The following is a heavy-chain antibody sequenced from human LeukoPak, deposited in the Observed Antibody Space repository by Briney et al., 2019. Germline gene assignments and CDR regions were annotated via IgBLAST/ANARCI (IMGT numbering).Heavy chain of an antibody. V-gene: IGHV1-46*01. CDR3: AGGEGVLFDY. Sequence: GASVKVSCNASGYTFTSYYMHWVRQAPAQGLEWMGIINPSGGSTSYAQKFQGRVTMTRDTSTSTVYMELSSLRSEDTAVYYCAGGEGVLFDYWGQGTLVTVSS. CDR2: INPSGGST. D-gene: IGHD3-16*01. CDR1: GYTFTSYY. J-gene: IGHJ4*02.